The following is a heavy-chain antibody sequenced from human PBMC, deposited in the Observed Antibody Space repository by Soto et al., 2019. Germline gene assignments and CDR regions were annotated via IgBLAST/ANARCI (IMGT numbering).Heavy chain of an antibody. CDR3: ARLADDFWSGYYKSAQRGGAFDI. J-gene: IGHJ3*02. CDR2: MNPNSGNT. CDR1: GYTFTSYD. Sequence: QVQLVQSGAEVKKPGASVKVSCKASGYTFTSYDINWVRQATGQGLEWMGWMNPNSGNTGNAHNFPGRVTMTRNTSISTAYMELSSLRSDDTAVYYCARLADDFWSGYYKSAQRGGAFDIWGQGTMVTVSS. D-gene: IGHD3-3*01. V-gene: IGHV1-8*01.